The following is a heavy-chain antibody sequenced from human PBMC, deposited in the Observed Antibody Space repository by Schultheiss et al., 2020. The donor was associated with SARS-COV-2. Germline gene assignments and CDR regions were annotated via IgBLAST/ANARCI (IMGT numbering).Heavy chain of an antibody. CDR2: IIPILGTA. D-gene: IGHD3-9*01. Sequence: SVKVSCKASGGTFSSYAISWVRQAPGQGLEWMGGIIPILGTANYAQKFQGRVTITADKSTSTSYMDLSSLRFDDTTVYYCARGASPLVTISWGHAFDYWGQGALVTVSS. CDR3: ARGASPLVTISWGHAFDY. J-gene: IGHJ4*02. V-gene: IGHV1-69*06. CDR1: GGTFSSYA.